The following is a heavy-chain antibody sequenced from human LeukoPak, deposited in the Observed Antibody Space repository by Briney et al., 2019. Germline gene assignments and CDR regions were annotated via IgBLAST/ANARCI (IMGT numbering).Heavy chain of an antibody. CDR3: VGRYGSEDYRPDC. CDR2: IYSTGIT. CDR1: GGSISTGRYY. D-gene: IGHD3-10*01. V-gene: IGHV4-39*01. Sequence: SETLSLTCSVSGGSISTGRYYWGWIRQPPGKGLEWIGSIYSTGITYYNPSLQSRVTISVDTPKNQFSLTLSSVTAADTAVYYCVGRYGSEDYRPDCWGQGTLVTVSS. J-gene: IGHJ4*02.